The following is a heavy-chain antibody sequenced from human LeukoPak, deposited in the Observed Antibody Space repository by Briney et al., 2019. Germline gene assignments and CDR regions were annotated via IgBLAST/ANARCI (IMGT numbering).Heavy chain of an antibody. CDR3: ARDTAAVAGPNWFDP. V-gene: IGHV1-18*01. Sequence: ASVKVSCKASGYTFTSYGISWVRQAPGQGLEWMGWISAYNGNTNYAQKLQGRVTMTTDTSTSTAYMELRSLRSDDTAVYYCARDTAAVAGPNWFDPWGQGTLVTDSS. D-gene: IGHD6-19*01. J-gene: IGHJ5*02. CDR2: ISAYNGNT. CDR1: GYTFTSYG.